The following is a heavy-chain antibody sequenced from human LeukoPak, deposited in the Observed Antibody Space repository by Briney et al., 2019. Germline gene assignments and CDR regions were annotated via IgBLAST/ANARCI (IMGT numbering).Heavy chain of an antibody. D-gene: IGHD5-12*01. Sequence: SETLSLTCTVSGGSVNNGGYFWNWIRQSPGKGLQWLGYVYSSGSPNYNPSLRSRVSMSVDKSKNQFSLKLSSVTAADTAVYYCASVSVSSAGYHFYYYGMDVWGKGTTVIVSS. J-gene: IGHJ6*04. V-gene: IGHV4-61*08. CDR3: ASVSVSSAGYHFYYYGMDV. CDR1: GGSVNNGGYF. CDR2: VYSSGSP.